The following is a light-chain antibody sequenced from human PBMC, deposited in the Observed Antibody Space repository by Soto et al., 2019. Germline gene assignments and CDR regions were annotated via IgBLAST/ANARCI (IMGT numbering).Light chain of an antibody. CDR3: QQGYSTPLT. J-gene: IGKJ4*01. V-gene: IGKV1-39*01. CDR1: QSISTY. CDR2: PAA. Sequence: DIQMTQSPSSLSASVGDRVTITCRASQSISTYLHWYQQKPGKAPNLLIYPAATLQSGVPSRFSGSGSGTDFTLTISSLQPEDFATYFCQQGYSTPLTFGGGTKVDIK.